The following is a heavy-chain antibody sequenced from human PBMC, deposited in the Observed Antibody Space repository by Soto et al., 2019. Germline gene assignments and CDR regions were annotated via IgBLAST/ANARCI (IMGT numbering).Heavy chain of an antibody. J-gene: IGHJ4*02. CDR3: ASVSVSSYQFDY. V-gene: IGHV3-74*01. CDR1: GFTFSSYW. D-gene: IGHD2-2*01. Sequence: EVQLVESGGGLVQPGGSLRLSCAASGFTFSSYWMHWVRQAPGKGLVWVSRINPDGSSTSYADSVKGRFTISRDNAKNTLYLEMTSLRAEDTAVYYCASVSVSSYQFDYWGQGTLVTVSS. CDR2: INPDGSST.